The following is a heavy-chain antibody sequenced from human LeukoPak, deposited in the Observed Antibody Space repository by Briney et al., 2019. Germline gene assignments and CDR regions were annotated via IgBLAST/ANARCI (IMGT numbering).Heavy chain of an antibody. Sequence: ASVKVSCKASGYTFTGYYMHLVRQAPGQGLEWMGWINPNSGGTNYAQKFQGRATMTRDTSISTAYMELSRLRSDDTAVYYCARVRAAADNWFDPWGQGTLVTVSS. CDR1: GYTFTGYY. V-gene: IGHV1-2*02. J-gene: IGHJ5*02. CDR2: INPNSGGT. D-gene: IGHD6-13*01. CDR3: ARVRAAADNWFDP.